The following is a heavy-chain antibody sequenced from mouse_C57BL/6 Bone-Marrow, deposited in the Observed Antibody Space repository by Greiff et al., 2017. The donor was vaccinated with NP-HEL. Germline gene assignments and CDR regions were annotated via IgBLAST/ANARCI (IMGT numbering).Heavy chain of an antibody. CDR3: ARNDYDGGGFAY. J-gene: IGHJ3*01. D-gene: IGHD2-4*01. Sequence: QVQLQQPGTELVKPGASVKLSCKASGYTFTSYWMHWVKQRPGQGLEWIGNINPSNGGTNYNEKFKSKATLTVDKSSSTAYMQLSSLTSEDSAVYYGARNDYDGGGFAYWGQGTLVTVSA. CDR2: INPSNGGT. V-gene: IGHV1-53*01. CDR1: GYTFTSYW.